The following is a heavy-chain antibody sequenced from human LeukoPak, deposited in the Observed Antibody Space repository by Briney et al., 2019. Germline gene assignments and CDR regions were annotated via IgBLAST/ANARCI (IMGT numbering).Heavy chain of an antibody. J-gene: IGHJ4*02. CDR2: IRSNGDTT. CDR3: AKGQELDDGVFDS. D-gene: IGHD1-1*01. CDR1: GFTFRSIA. V-gene: IGHV3-23*01. Sequence: VGSLRLSCAASGFTFRSIAMTWVRQAPGKGLEWVSSIRSNGDTTYNADSVKGRFTISRDNSKNTLYLQMNRLRVKDTAIYYCAKGQELDDGVFDSWGQGTLVTVSS.